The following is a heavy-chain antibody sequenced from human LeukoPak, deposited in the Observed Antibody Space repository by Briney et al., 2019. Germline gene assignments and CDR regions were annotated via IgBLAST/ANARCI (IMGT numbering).Heavy chain of an antibody. J-gene: IGHJ5*02. CDR1: GGSLSSGGYY. V-gene: IGHV4-39*01. D-gene: IGHD6-19*01. Sequence: SETLSLTCTVSGGSLSSGGYYWGWIRQPPGKGLEWLGSIFYSGSTYYNPSLKSRVTISVDTSKNQFSLKLTSVTAADAAMYYCARQYSSGRPWFDPWGQGTLVTVSS. CDR2: IFYSGST. CDR3: ARQYSSGRPWFDP.